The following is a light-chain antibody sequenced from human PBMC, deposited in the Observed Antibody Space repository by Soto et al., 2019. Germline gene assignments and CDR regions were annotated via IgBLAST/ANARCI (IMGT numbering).Light chain of an antibody. Sequence: QSALTQPASVSGSPGQSITISCTGTSSDVGNYNYVSWYQQHPGKAPKLMIYDVSNRPSGVSNRFSGSESGNTASLTISGLQAEDEADYYCSSYSSSSTLLVVFGGGTKLTVL. CDR2: DVS. CDR1: SSDVGNYNY. J-gene: IGLJ2*01. V-gene: IGLV2-14*01. CDR3: SSYSSSSTLLVV.